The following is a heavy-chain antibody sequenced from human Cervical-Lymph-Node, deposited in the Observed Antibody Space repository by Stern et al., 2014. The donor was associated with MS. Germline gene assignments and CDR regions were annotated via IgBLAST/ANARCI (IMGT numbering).Heavy chain of an antibody. D-gene: IGHD1-26*01. J-gene: IGHJ4*02. CDR1: GFTFSNYY. CDR3: TKDSGSFSIDF. CDR2: INPSGDDT. Sequence: MQLVESGAEVKKPGASVKISCKASGFTFSNYYMQWVRQAPGQGLEWMGVINPSGDDTTYAQMLQGRLTMTRDTSTSTVYMELSSLRSEDTAIYYCTKDSGSFSIDFWGQGTLVTVSS. V-gene: IGHV1-46*03.